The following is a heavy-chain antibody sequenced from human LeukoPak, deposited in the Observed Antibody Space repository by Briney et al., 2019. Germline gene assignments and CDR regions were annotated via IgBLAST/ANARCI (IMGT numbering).Heavy chain of an antibody. D-gene: IGHD6-13*01. CDR3: ATVIAFRGYMDV. CDR2: ISSSSSYI. Sequence: GGSLRLSCAASGFTFSSYSMNWVRQAPGKGLEWVSSISSSSSYIYYADSVKGRFTISRDNAKNSLYLQMNSLRVEDTAVYYCATVIAFRGYMDVWGRGTTVTVSS. V-gene: IGHV3-21*01. J-gene: IGHJ6*03. CDR1: GFTFSSYS.